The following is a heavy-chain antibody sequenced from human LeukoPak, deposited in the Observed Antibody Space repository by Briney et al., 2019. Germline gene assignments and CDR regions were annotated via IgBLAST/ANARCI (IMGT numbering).Heavy chain of an antibody. V-gene: IGHV3-74*01. CDR3: ARDLGQYYETSDNCFDP. CDR1: GFTFSNYW. J-gene: IGHJ5*02. D-gene: IGHD3-22*01. CDR2: INSDGINT. Sequence: GGSLRLSCAASGFTFSNYWMHWVRQAPGKGLVWVSRINSDGINTSYADSVKGRFTISRDNAKNTLNLQMNSLRAEDTAVYYCARDLGQYYETSDNCFDPWGQGTLVTVSS.